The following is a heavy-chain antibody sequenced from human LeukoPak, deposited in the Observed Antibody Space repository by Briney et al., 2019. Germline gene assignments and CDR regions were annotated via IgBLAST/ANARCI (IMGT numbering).Heavy chain of an antibody. V-gene: IGHV3-15*01. CDR1: GFTFSNAW. J-gene: IGHJ6*02. Sequence: GESLRLSCAASGFTFSNAWMSWVLQAPGKGLEWVGRFKSKTDSGTTDYAAPVKGRFTISRDDSKDTLYLQMNSLNTEDTAAYYCVADLFNHYYGMDVWGQGTTVTVSS. CDR3: VADLFNHYYGMDV. CDR2: FKSKTDSGTT.